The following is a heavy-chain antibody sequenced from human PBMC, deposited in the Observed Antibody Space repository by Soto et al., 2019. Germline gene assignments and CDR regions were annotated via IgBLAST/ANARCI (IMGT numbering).Heavy chain of an antibody. D-gene: IGHD3-9*01. Sequence: QVQLVESGGGVVQPGRSLRLSCAASGFTFNSFVLHWVRQAPGKGLEWVSLISSDGNKIYYADSVKGRFTISRDNSQNTLYLQMNSLPGEDTAVYYCARDRYVYNRAFLDSWGQGTLVTVSS. CDR2: ISSDGNKI. J-gene: IGHJ4*02. CDR1: GFTFNSFV. CDR3: ARDRYVYNRAFLDS. V-gene: IGHV3-30-3*01.